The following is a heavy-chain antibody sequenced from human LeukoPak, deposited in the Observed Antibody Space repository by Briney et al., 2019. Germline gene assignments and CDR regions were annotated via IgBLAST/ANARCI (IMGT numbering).Heavy chain of an antibody. Sequence: GESLKISCKISGYRLTNNWIGLVRQVPGKGLEWMGLIYPGYSDAKYSPSFQGQVTLSVDTSISTAYLQLGGLRASDTAIYYCVRFALSSSLDHWGKGTLVTVSS. CDR2: IYPGYSDA. D-gene: IGHD6-13*01. CDR3: VRFALSSSLDH. V-gene: IGHV5-51*01. CDR1: GYRLTNNW. J-gene: IGHJ5*02.